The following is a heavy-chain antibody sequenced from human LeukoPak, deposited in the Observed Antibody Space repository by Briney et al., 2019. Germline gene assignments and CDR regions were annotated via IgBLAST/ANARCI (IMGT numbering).Heavy chain of an antibody. CDR3: TRLNYGNYHDLSDFDY. CDR2: IRGKAYDGTP. D-gene: IGHD4-11*01. CDR1: GFTFPAFA. V-gene: IGHV3-49*04. Sequence: GGSLRLSCTASGFTFPAFALSWVRQAPGKGLEWIGFIRGKAYDGTPEYAASVRGRFTFSRDDSKSIAYLQMNSPKTEDTAVYFCTRLNYGNYHDLSDFDYWGQGTLVTVSS. J-gene: IGHJ4*02.